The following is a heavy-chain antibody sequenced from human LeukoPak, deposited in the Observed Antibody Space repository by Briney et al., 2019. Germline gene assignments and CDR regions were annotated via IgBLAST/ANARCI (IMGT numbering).Heavy chain of an antibody. D-gene: IGHD6-19*01. CDR2: ISGSGGGRSGSNT. CDR3: AKDGTAIAVAGAVGYFDY. CDR1: GFTFSSSA. Sequence: GGSLRLSCAASGFTFSSSAMSWVRQAPGKGLGWVSGISGSGGGRSGSNTYYADSVKGRFTISRDNSKNTLYLQMNSLRAEDTAVYYCAKDGTAIAVAGAVGYFDYWGQGTLVTVSS. J-gene: IGHJ4*02. V-gene: IGHV3-23*01.